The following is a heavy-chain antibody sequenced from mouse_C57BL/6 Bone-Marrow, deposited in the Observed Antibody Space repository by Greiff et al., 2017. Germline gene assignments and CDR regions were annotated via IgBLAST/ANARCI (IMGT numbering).Heavy chain of an antibody. CDR1: GYTFTSYW. CDR3: ARYSSYWYFDV. V-gene: IGHV1-64*01. J-gene: IGHJ1*03. D-gene: IGHD1-1*01. CDR2: IHPNSGST. Sequence: QVQLQQPGAELVKPGASVKLSCKASGYTFTSYWMHWVKQRPGQGLAWIGMIHPNSGSTNYNEKFKSKATLTVDNASSTAYMQLSSLTSEDSAVYYCARYSSYWYFDVWGTGTTVTVSS.